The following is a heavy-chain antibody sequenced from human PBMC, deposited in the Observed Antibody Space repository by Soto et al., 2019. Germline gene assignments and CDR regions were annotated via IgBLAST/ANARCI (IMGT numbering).Heavy chain of an antibody. Sequence: QVQLVQSGAEVKKPGSSVKVSCKASGGTFSSYAISWVRQAPGQGLEWMGGIIPIFGTANYAQKFQGRVTITADESTSTAYMELSRMRSEDTAVYYCAIDQDVSNYHGMAVWGQGTTVTVSS. J-gene: IGHJ6*02. CDR3: AIDQDVSNYHGMAV. CDR2: IIPIFGTA. D-gene: IGHD3-22*01. CDR1: GGTFSSYA. V-gene: IGHV1-69*12.